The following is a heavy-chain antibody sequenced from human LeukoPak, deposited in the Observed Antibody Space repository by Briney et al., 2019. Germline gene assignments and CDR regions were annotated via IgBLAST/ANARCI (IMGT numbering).Heavy chain of an antibody. CDR1: GYTFTSYD. J-gene: IGHJ4*02. V-gene: IGHV1-8*01. CDR2: MNPNSGNT. D-gene: IGHD3-3*01. CDR3: ARGFWRYYFDY. Sequence: EASVKVSCKASGYTFTSYDINWVRQATGQGLEWMGWMNPNSGNTGYAQKFQGRVTITRNTAISTAYMELSSLRSEDTAVYYCARGFWRYYFDYWGQGTLVTVSS.